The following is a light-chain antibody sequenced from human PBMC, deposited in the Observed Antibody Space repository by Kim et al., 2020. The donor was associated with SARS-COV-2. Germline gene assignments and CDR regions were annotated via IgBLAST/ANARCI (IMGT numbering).Light chain of an antibody. CDR2: GKN. CDR3: NSRDSSGNHVV. V-gene: IGLV3-19*01. Sequence: GQTVRITCQGDSLRSYYASWYQQKPGQAPVLVIYGKNYRPSGIPDRFSGSSSGNTASLTITVAQAEDEADYYCNSRDSSGNHVVFGGGTQLTVL. CDR1: SLRSYY. J-gene: IGLJ2*01.